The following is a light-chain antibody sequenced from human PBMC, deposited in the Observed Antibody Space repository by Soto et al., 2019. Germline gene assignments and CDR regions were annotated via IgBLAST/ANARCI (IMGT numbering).Light chain of an antibody. V-gene: IGLV2-8*01. CDR1: SSDVGGYNY. Sequence: QSALTQPPSASGSPGQSVTISCTGTSSDVGGYNYVSWYQQHPGKAPKLMIYEVSKRPSGVPDRFSGSKSGNTASLTVSGLQAEEEADYYCSSYAGSNNLVFGGGTKFAVL. CDR3: SSYAGSNNLV. J-gene: IGLJ2*01. CDR2: EVS.